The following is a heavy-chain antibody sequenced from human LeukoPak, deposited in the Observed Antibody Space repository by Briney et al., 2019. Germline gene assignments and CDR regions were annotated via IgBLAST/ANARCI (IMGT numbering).Heavy chain of an antibody. CDR2: ISGSGGST. V-gene: IGHV3-23*01. J-gene: IGHJ4*02. D-gene: IGHD4-23*01. Sequence: PGGSLRLSCAASGFTFSSFAMSWVRQAPGKGLEWVSAISGSGGSTFCADSVKGRFTISRDNSKNTLYLQMNSLRAEDTAVYYCAKANTTVITTDYWGQGTLVTVSS. CDR3: AKANTTVITTDY. CDR1: GFTFSSFA.